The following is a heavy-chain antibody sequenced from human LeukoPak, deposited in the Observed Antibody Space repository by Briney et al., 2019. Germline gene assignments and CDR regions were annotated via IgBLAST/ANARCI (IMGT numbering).Heavy chain of an antibody. D-gene: IGHD6-19*01. CDR2: LYSGGDT. CDR3: ARARGSGWLDFDC. V-gene: IGHV3-53*01. CDR1: GFTFSSNY. J-gene: IGHJ4*02. Sequence: GGSLRLSCAASGFTFSSNYMNWVRQAPGKGLEWVPVLYSGGDTYYTDSVKGRFTISRDNSKNTLYLQMNSLRVEDTAVYYCARARGSGWLDFDCWGQGTLVTVSS.